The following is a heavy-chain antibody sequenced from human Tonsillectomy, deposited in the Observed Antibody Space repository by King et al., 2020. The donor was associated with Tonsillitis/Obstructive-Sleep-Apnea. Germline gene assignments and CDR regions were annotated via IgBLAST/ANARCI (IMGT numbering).Heavy chain of an antibody. D-gene: IGHD1-7*01. Sequence: QLVESGGGVVQPGGSLRLSCAASGFTFDDYAMHWVRQAPGKGLEWVSLISGDGGSTYYADSVKGRFTISRDNSKNSLYLQMNSLRTEDTALYYCAKDSTTLHYYYYMDVWGKGTTVTVSS. CDR1: GFTFDDYA. CDR3: AKDSTTLHYYYYMDV. V-gene: IGHV3-43*02. J-gene: IGHJ6*03. CDR2: ISGDGGST.